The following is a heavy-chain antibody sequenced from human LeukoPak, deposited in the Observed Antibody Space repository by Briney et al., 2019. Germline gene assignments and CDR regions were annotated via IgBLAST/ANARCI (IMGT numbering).Heavy chain of an antibody. J-gene: IGHJ5*02. CDR2: FYYSGST. V-gene: IGHV4-39*07. CDR3: ARVGYYYDSSGYFRWFDP. CDR1: GGSISSSNYY. Sequence: SETLSLTCTVSGGSISSSNYYWGWIRQPPGKGLEWIVNFYYSGSTNYNPSLKSRVTISVDTSKNQFSLKLSSVTAADTAVYYCARVGYYYDSSGYFRWFDPWGQGTLVAVSS. D-gene: IGHD3-22*01.